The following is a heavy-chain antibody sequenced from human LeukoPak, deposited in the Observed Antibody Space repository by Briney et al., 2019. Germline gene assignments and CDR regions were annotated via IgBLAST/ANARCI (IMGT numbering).Heavy chain of an antibody. CDR3: AVESSGSYGKYY. Sequence: GGPLRLSCAASGFIFSSYAMSWVRQAPGKGLEWVSVIYSGGSTYYADSVKGRFTISRDNSKNTLYLQMNSLRAEDTAVYYCAVESSGSYGKYYWGQGTLVTVSS. CDR2: IYSGGST. CDR1: GFIFSSYA. D-gene: IGHD3-22*01. J-gene: IGHJ4*02. V-gene: IGHV3-53*01.